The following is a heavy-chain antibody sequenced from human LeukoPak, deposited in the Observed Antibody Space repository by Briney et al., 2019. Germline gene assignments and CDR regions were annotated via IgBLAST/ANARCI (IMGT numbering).Heavy chain of an antibody. CDR3: ARNNGQYSSPWGYYYYYYYMDV. J-gene: IGHJ6*03. CDR1: GGSISSYY. CDR2: IYYSGST. D-gene: IGHD6-6*01. V-gene: IGHV4-59*01. Sequence: PSETLSLTCTVSGGSISSYYWSWIRQPPGKGLEWIGYIYYSGSTNYNPSLKSRVTISVDTSKNQFSLKLSSVTAADTAVYYCARNNGQYSSPWGYYYYYYYMDVWGKGTTVTVSS.